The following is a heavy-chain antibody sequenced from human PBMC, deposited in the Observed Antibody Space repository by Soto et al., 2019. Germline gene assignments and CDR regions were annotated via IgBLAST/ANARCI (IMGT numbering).Heavy chain of an antibody. CDR2: ISGSGGST. CDR3: AKVESCSSTSCYPGDYYYGMDV. CDR1: GFTFSSYA. V-gene: IGHV3-23*01. Sequence: EVQLLESGGGLVQPGGSLRLSCAASGFTFSSYAMSWVRQAPGKGLEWVSAISGSGGSTYYADSVKGRFTISRDNSKNTRYLQMSSLRAEDTAVYYCAKVESCSSTSCYPGDYYYGMDVWGQGTTVTVSS. J-gene: IGHJ6*02. D-gene: IGHD2-2*01.